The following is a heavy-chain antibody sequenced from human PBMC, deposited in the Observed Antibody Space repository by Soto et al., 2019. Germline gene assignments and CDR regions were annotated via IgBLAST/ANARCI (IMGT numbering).Heavy chain of an antibody. D-gene: IGHD2-2*01. CDR2: IKSKTDGGTT. CDR3: TTGAGIVLVPAARIYYYYYVMDA. V-gene: IGHV3-15*01. CDR1: GFTFNIYA. Sequence: GSLRLSCAASGFTFNIYAMTWVRQAPGKGLEWVGRIKSKTDGGTTDYAAPVKGRFTISRDDSKNTLYLQMNSLKTEDTAVYYCTTGAGIVLVPAARIYYYYYVMDAWGQGTTVTVSS. J-gene: IGHJ6*02.